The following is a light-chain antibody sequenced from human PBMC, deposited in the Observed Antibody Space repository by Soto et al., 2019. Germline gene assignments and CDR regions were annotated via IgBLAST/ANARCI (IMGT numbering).Light chain of an antibody. Sequence: QSALTQPPSASGSPGQSVTISCTGTSSDVGAYNYVSWYQQHAGKAPKLVIYEVTQRPSGVPDRFSGSKSANTASLTVSGLQAEDEADYYCTSFAARNTWVFGGGTKLTVL. CDR1: SSDVGAYNY. J-gene: IGLJ3*02. CDR3: TSFAARNTWV. CDR2: EVT. V-gene: IGLV2-8*01.